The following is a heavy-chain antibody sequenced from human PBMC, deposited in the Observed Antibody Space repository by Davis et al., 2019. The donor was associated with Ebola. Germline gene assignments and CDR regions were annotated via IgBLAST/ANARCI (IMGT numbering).Heavy chain of an antibody. Sequence: SVKVSCKASGGTFSSYAISWVRQAPGQGLEWMGGIIPIFGTANYAQKFQGRVTITADKSTSTAYMELSSLRSEDTAVYYCARGVGQYSSSWFDYWGQGTLVTVSS. V-gene: IGHV1-69*06. CDR3: ARGVGQYSSSWFDY. J-gene: IGHJ4*02. CDR1: GGTFSSYA. CDR2: IIPIFGTA. D-gene: IGHD6-13*01.